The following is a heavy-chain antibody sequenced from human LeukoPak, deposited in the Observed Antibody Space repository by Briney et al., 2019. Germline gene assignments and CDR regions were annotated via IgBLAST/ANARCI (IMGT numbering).Heavy chain of an antibody. Sequence: GGSLRLSCAASGYTFSDYSVSWVRQVPGKGLEWVSSISSSGTNIYYADSVKGRFTISRANAKNSLFLQTNSLRAEDTAVYYCVSGKAPDYVWGTYRRDAFDIWGEGTMVIVSS. CDR2: ISSSGTNI. V-gene: IGHV3-21*01. CDR1: GYTFSDYS. CDR3: VSGKAPDYVWGTYRRDAFDI. D-gene: IGHD3-16*02. J-gene: IGHJ3*02.